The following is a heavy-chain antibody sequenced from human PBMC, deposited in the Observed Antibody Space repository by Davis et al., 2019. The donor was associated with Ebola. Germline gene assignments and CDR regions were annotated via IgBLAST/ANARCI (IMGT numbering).Heavy chain of an antibody. Sequence: SETLSLTCAVYGGSFSGYYWSWIRQPPGKGLEWIGEINHSGSTNYNPSLKSRVTISVDTSKNQFSLKLSSVTAADTAVYYCARSWIQLWSPRYPDAFDIWGQGTMVTVSS. D-gene: IGHD5-18*01. CDR1: GGSFSGYY. V-gene: IGHV4-34*01. CDR3: ARSWIQLWSPRYPDAFDI. J-gene: IGHJ3*02. CDR2: INHSGST.